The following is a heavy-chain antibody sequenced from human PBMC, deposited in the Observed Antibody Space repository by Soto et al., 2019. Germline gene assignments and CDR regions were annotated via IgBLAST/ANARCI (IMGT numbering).Heavy chain of an antibody. V-gene: IGHV1-69*08. Sequence: QVQLVQSGAEVKKPGSSVKVSCEASGGTFSSYTISWVRQAPGQGLEWMGRILPILGIANYAQKFQGRVTITAHKSTSTAYMELSSLRSEDTAVYYCARDNPTGPPDAFDILGQGTMVTVSS. CDR3: ARDNPTGPPDAFDI. CDR1: GGTFSSYT. D-gene: IGHD7-27*01. J-gene: IGHJ3*02. CDR2: ILPILGIA.